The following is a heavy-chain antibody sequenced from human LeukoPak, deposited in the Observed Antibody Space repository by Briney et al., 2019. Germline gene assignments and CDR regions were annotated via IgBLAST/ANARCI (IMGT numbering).Heavy chain of an antibody. CDR1: GFTFSTYP. CDR2: ISSSGTNT. V-gene: IGHV3-23*01. CDR3: AKDGHYDSSGFTLQY. D-gene: IGHD3-22*01. J-gene: IGHJ1*01. Sequence: PGRSLRLSCAASGFTFSTYPMSWVRQAPGKGLEWVSTISSSGTNTYYADSVKGRFTISRDNSKNTLYLQMNSLRAEDTAVYYCAKDGHYDSSGFTLQYWGQGTLVTVSS.